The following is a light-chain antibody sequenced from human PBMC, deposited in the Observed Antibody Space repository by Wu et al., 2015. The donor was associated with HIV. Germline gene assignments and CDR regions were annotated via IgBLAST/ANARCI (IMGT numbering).Light chain of an antibody. CDR2: GAS. CDR1: QSVSSN. Sequence: EIVMTQSPATLSVSPGERATLSCRASQSVSSNLAWYQQKPGQAPRLLIYGASTRATDIPARFSGSGSGTDFTLTISSLQSEDFAVYYCQQYNNWPGTFGGGTKVEIK. J-gene: IGKJ4*01. V-gene: IGKV3D-15*01. CDR3: QQYNNWPGT.